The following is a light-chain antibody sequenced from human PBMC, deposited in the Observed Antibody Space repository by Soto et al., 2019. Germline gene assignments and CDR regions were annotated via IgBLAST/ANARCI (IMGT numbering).Light chain of an antibody. J-gene: IGKJ1*01. CDR3: QQYYSPWT. CDR1: QSVLYSSNNKNY. CDR2: WAS. Sequence: DIVMTQSPDSLGVSLGERATINCKSSQSVLYSSNNKNYLAWYQQKPGQSPKLLIYWASTRESGVPDRFSGSGSGTDFTLTISSLQAEDVAVYYCQQYYSPWTFGQGTKVEIK. V-gene: IGKV4-1*01.